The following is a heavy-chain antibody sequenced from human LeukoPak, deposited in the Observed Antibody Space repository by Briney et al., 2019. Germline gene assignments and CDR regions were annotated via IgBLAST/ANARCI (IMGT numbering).Heavy chain of an antibody. J-gene: IGHJ4*02. CDR1: GFTFSGYA. V-gene: IGHV3-48*03. CDR2: IFASGSTT. CDR3: ARDRGAARPNDY. Sequence: GGSLRLSCAASGFTFSGYAMNWVRQAPGKGLEWVSLIFASGSTTKYADSVKGRFTISRDNAKNSLYLQMNSLRTDDTGVYYCARDRGAARPNDYWGQGTLVAVSS. D-gene: IGHD6-6*01.